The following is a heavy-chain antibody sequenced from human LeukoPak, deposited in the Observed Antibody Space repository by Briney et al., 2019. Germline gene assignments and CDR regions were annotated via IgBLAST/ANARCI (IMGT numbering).Heavy chain of an antibody. J-gene: IGHJ4*02. Sequence: SGGSLRLSCAASGFTFSSYGMHWVRQAPGKGLEWVAFIRYDGSNKYYADSVKGRFTISRDNSKNTLYLQMNSLRAEDTAVYYCAKARFIAVAGGYFDYWGQGTLVTVSS. CDR1: GFTFSSYG. CDR3: AKARFIAVAGGYFDY. V-gene: IGHV3-30*02. CDR2: IRYDGSNK. D-gene: IGHD6-19*01.